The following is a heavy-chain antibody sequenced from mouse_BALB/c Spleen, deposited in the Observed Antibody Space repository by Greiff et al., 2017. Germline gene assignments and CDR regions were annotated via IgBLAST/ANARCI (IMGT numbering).Heavy chain of an antibody. J-gene: IGHJ3*01. CDR3: ARSSYDVYSSFAY. D-gene: IGHD2-3*01. V-gene: IGHV1S81*02. Sequence: QVQLQQPGAELVKPGASVKLSCKASGYTFTSYWMHWVKQRPGQGLEWIGEINPSNGRTNYNEKFKSKATLTVDKSSSTAYMQLSSLTSEDSAVYYCARSSYDVYSSFAYWGQGTLVTVSA. CDR1: GYTFTSYW. CDR2: INPSNGRT.